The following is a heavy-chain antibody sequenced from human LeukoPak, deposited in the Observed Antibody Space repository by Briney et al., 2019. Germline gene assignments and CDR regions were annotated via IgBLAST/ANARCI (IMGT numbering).Heavy chain of an antibody. CDR2: ISSDSTYT. CDR1: GFTFSDYF. Sequence: PGGSLRLSCAASGFTFSDYFMSWIRQAPGKGLEYISYISSDSTYTNYADSVKGRFTISRDNAKNSLYLEMNSLRAEDTAVYYCASRGSYRYYFAYWGQGTLVTVSS. CDR3: ASRGSYRYYFAY. D-gene: IGHD1-26*01. V-gene: IGHV3-11*03. J-gene: IGHJ4*02.